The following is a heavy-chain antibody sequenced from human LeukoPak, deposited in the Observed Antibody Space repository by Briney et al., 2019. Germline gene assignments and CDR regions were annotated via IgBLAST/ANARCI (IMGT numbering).Heavy chain of an antibody. CDR2: VYDSGST. Sequence: PSETLSLTCTVAGGSMSSYCWSWIRQAPGKGLEWIGRVYDSGSTNYNPSLKSRVTISVDTSKNQFSLKMTSVTAADTAVYYCARDIGQQLVHFDFWGQGTLVTVSS. CDR3: ARDIGQQLVHFDF. J-gene: IGHJ4*02. V-gene: IGHV4-59*12. CDR1: GGSMSSYC. D-gene: IGHD6-13*01.